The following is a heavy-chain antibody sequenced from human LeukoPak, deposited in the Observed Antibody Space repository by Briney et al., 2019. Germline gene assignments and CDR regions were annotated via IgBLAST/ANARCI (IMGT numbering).Heavy chain of an antibody. CDR3: ARLRGIGYSYGYPGYFDY. J-gene: IGHJ4*02. V-gene: IGHV4-39*07. CDR1: GGSISSSSYY. Sequence: SETLSLTCTVSGGSISSSSYYWGWLRQPPGKGLEWIGSIYYSGSTYYNPSLKSRVTISVDTSKNQFSLKLSSVTAADTAVYYCARLRGIGYSYGYPGYFDYWGQGTLVTVSS. CDR2: IYYSGST. D-gene: IGHD5-18*01.